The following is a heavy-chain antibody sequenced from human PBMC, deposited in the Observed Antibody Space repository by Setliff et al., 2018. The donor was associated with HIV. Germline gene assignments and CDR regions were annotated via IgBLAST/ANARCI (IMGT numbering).Heavy chain of an antibody. D-gene: IGHD5-18*01. V-gene: IGHV4-39*07. Sequence: SETLSLTCTVSGGSISSSSYYWGWVRQPPGKGLEWIGSMYYSGSTYYTPSLKSRITISLDTSKNQFSLRMRSGTAADTAVYSCARVFVDTAVLRVLEYYFDSWGRGTLVTVSS. CDR2: MYYSGST. CDR3: ARVFVDTAVLRVLEYYFDS. CDR1: GGSISSSSYY. J-gene: IGHJ4*02.